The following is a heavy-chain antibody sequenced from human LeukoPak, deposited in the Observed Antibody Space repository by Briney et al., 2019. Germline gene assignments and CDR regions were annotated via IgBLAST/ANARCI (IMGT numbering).Heavy chain of an antibody. CDR2: ISTSGSI. CDR3: GRELLGTFDI. CDR1: GGSISSYY. D-gene: IGHD1-26*01. J-gene: IGHJ3*02. V-gene: IGHV4-4*09. Sequence: ETPSLTCTVSGGSISSYYWSWIRQPPGGGLEWIGYISTSGSIDYNPSLKSRVTISVDTSKNQFSLKLSSVTAADTAVYYCGRELLGTFDIWGQGTMVTVSS.